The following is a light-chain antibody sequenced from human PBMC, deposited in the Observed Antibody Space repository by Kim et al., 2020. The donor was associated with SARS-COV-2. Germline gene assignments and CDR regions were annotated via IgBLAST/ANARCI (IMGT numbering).Light chain of an antibody. J-gene: IGLJ2*01. V-gene: IGLV2-23*02. CDR1: SSDVASYNL. CDR3: CSYATTYVI. CDR2: EVT. Sequence: PGQSLTVSCTGISSDVASYNLVSWYQQHPGKAPHLIIYEVTKRPSGVSNRFSGSKSGNTASLTISGLQAEDEADYYCCSYATTYVIFGGGTQLTVL.